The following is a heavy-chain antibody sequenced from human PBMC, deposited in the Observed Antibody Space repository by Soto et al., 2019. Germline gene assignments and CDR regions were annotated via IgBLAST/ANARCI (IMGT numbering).Heavy chain of an antibody. D-gene: IGHD1-26*01. CDR1: GFIFSGSA. CDR2: ISPDGTNK. J-gene: IGHJ4*02. V-gene: IGHV3-30*04. CDR3: ARVGSGGGGDY. Sequence: GGSLRLSCVASGFIFSGSAMYWVRQAPGKGLEWVGVISPDGTNKYYIDSVKGRFSISRDDSENTLFLQMNSLRPDDTAVYYCARVGSGGGGDYWGQGSLVTVSS.